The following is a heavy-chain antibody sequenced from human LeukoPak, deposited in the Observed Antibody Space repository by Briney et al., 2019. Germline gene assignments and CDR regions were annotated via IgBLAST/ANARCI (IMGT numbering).Heavy chain of an antibody. J-gene: IGHJ6*03. D-gene: IGHD4-23*01. Sequence: KASETLSLTCNVSGGSIRNDNYFWSWIRQPPGKGLEWIAYIHYSGEAYYNPSLKSRVTMSVDTSKNQFSLKLSSVTAADTAVYYCARDVSDYGGNYYYYYYMDVWGKGTTVTVSS. CDR1: GGSIRNDNYF. V-gene: IGHV4-30-4*01. CDR3: ARDVSDYGGNYYYYYYMDV. CDR2: IHYSGEA.